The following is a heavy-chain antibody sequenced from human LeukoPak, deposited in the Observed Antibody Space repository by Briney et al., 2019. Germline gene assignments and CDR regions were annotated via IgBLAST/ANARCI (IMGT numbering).Heavy chain of an antibody. J-gene: IGHJ4*02. CDR1: GFTFSSYG. Sequence: GGSLRLSCAASGFTFSSYGMHWVRQAPGKGLEWVAFIWYDGSNKYYVDSVKGRFTISRDNSKNTLSLQMNSLRAEDTALYYCARWRSAQSEFDFWGQGTLVIVSS. CDR3: ARWRSAQSEFDF. V-gene: IGHV3-33*01. D-gene: IGHD6-19*01. CDR2: IWYDGSNK.